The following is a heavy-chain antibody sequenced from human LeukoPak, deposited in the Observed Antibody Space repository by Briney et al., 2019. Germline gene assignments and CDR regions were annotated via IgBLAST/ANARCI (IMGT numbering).Heavy chain of an antibody. CDR1: GFTFSSYE. J-gene: IGHJ4*02. CDR2: ISSSGSTI. CDR3: ARGHDILTGYYYYFDY. Sequence: GGSLRLSCAASGFTFSSYEMNWVRQAPGKGLEWVSYISSSGSTIYYADSVKGRFTISRDNAKNSQYLQMNSLRAEDTAVYYCARGHDILTGYYYYFDYWGQGTLVTVSS. V-gene: IGHV3-48*03. D-gene: IGHD3-9*01.